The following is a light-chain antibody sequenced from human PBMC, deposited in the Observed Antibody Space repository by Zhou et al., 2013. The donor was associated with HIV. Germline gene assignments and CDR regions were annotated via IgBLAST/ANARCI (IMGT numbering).Light chain of an antibody. CDR3: QQANRFPQT. CDR2: AAS. CDR1: QDITHY. J-gene: IGKJ2*01. Sequence: DIQMTQSPSSLSASVGDRVTITCRASQDITHYLAWFQQKPGKAPKLLIYAASSLQSGVPSRFSGSGFGTDFTLTINRLHPEDFATYYCQQANRFPQTFGQGTKVEIK. V-gene: IGKV1D-12*01.